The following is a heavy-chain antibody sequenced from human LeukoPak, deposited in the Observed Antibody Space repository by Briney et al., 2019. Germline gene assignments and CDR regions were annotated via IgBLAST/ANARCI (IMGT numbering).Heavy chain of an antibody. V-gene: IGHV3-11*03. Sequence: NSGGSLRLSCAASGFTFSDYYMSWIRQAPGKGLERVSYISSSSSYTNYADSVKGRFTISRDNANNTLYLQMNSLRAEDTAVYYCARSPRYCSSTSCQGGNWFDPWGHGTLVTVSS. D-gene: IGHD2-2*01. CDR2: ISSSSSYT. CDR3: ARSPRYCSSTSCQGGNWFDP. CDR1: GFTFSDYY. J-gene: IGHJ5*02.